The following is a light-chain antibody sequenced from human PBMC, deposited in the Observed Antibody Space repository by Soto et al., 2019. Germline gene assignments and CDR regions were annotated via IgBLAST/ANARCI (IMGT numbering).Light chain of an antibody. CDR1: SSDVGGYNY. CDR2: DVS. CDR3: SSDTSSSTLV. V-gene: IGLV2-14*01. Sequence: QSALTQPASVSGSPGQSITISCTGTSSDVGGYNYVSWYQQHPGTAPKLMIYDVSNRPSGVSNRFSGSKSGNTASPTSSGLQAEDEADYYCSSDTSSSTLVFGGGTKLTVL. J-gene: IGLJ3*02.